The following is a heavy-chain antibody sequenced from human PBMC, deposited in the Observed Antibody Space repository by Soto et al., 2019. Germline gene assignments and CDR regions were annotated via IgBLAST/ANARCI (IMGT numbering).Heavy chain of an antibody. D-gene: IGHD1-7*01. J-gene: IGHJ6*03. V-gene: IGHV3-33*01. CDR1: GFTFSSYG. Sequence: GGSLRLSCAASGFTFSSYGMHWVRQAPGKGLEWVAVIWYDGSNKYYADSVKGRFTISRDNSKNTLYLQMNSLRAEDTAVYYCARDPQTGTTSYYYMDVWGKGTTVTVSS. CDR3: ARDPQTGTTSYYYMDV. CDR2: IWYDGSNK.